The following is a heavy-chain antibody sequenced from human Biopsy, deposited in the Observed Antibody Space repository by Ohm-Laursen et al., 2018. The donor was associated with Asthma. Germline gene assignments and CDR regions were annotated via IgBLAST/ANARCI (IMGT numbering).Heavy chain of an antibody. CDR1: GFTFRSYG. V-gene: IGHV3-33*01. D-gene: IGHD3-22*01. Sequence: SLRLSCAASGFTFRSYGMHWVRQAPGKGLEWVAIIWYDGSNKYYADSVKGRFTISRDNSKNTLYLQMNSLRAEDTAVYYCARDPAGYYYFDYWGQGTLVTVSS. CDR3: ARDPAGYYYFDY. CDR2: IWYDGSNK. J-gene: IGHJ4*02.